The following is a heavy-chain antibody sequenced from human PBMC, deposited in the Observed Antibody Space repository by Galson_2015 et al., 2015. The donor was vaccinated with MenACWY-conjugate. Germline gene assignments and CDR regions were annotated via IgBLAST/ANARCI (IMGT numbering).Heavy chain of an antibody. CDR1: GFKLSNYD. CDR2: ISDSSDNT. D-gene: IGHD6-19*01. V-gene: IGHV3-23*01. Sequence: SLRLSCAASGFKLSNYDISWVRQAPGRGLEWVSGISDSSDNTYYADSVKGRFTTSRDNSKNKVYLQMNSLRAEDAAVYHCARGLWDSSGYYGTNWFDPWGQGTLVTVSS. J-gene: IGHJ5*01. CDR3: ARGLWDSSGYYGTNWFDP.